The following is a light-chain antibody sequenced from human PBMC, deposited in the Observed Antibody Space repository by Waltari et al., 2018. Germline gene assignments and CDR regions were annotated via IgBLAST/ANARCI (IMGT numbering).Light chain of an antibody. Sequence: DIVMTQSPDSLAVSLGERATINCKSSQSVLYSSNNKDYLAWYQQKPGQPPKLLIYWASTRESGVPDRFRGSGSETEFTLTISSLQAEDVAVYYCQQYYGTPLTFGGGTKVEVK. V-gene: IGKV4-1*01. J-gene: IGKJ4*01. CDR2: WAS. CDR3: QQYYGTPLT. CDR1: QSVLYSSNNKDY.